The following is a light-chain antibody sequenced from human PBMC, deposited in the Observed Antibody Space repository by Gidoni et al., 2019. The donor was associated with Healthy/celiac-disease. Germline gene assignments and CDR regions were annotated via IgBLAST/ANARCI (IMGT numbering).Light chain of an antibody. V-gene: IGLV1-40*01. Sequence: QSVLTQPPSVSGAPGQRVTISCTGSSSNIGAGYDVHWYQQLPGTAPNLLIYGNSNRPSGVPDRFSGSKSGTSASLAITGLQAEDEADYYCQSYDSSLSEGVFGGRDQADRP. CDR3: QSYDSSLSEGV. CDR1: SSNIGAGYD. J-gene: IGLJ3*02. CDR2: GNS.